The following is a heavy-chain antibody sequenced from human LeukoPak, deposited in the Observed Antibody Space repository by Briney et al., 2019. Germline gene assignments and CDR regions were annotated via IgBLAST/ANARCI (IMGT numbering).Heavy chain of an antibody. J-gene: IGHJ4*02. Sequence: ASVNVSCKASGYTFTGYYMHWVRQAPGQGLEWMGWINPNSGGTNYAQKFQGRVTMTRDTSISTAYMELSRLRSDDTAVYYCASVLGYCSSTSCSPPDYWGQGTLVTVSS. D-gene: IGHD2-2*01. CDR3: ASVLGYCSSTSCSPPDY. CDR1: GYTFTGYY. V-gene: IGHV1-2*02. CDR2: INPNSGGT.